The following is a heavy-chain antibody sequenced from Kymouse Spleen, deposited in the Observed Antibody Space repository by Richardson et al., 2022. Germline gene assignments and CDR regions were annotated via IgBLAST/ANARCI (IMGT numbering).Heavy chain of an antibody. J-gene: IGHJ6*02. CDR2: IWYDGSNK. CDR1: GFTFSSYG. D-gene: IGHD6-6*01. V-gene: IGHV3-33*01. CDR3: AREGPEYSSSSYYGMDV. Sequence: QVQLVESGGGVVQPGRSLRLSCAASGFTFSSYGMHWVRQAPGKGLEWVAVIWYDGSNKYYADSVKGRFTISRDNSKNTLYLQMNSLRAEDTAVYYCAREGPEYSSSSYYGMDVWGQGTTVTVSS.